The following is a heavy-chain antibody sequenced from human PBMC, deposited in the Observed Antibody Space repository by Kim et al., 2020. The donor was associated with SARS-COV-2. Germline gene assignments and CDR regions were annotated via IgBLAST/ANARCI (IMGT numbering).Heavy chain of an antibody. D-gene: IGHD3-16*02. Sequence: SRVTISVDTSKNQFSLKLSSVTAADTAVYYCARDQDYDYVWGSYRYGFDPWGQGTLVTVSS. V-gene: IGHV4-39*07. J-gene: IGHJ5*02. CDR3: ARDQDYDYVWGSYRYGFDP.